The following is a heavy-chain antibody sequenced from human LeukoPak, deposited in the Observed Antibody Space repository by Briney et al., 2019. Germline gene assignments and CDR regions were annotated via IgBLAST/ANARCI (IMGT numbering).Heavy chain of an antibody. CDR1: GGSISSYY. CDR3: ATQDYDFWSGYPNWFDP. D-gene: IGHD3-3*01. Sequence: SETLSLTCTVSGGSISSYYWSWIRQPAGKGLEWIGRIYTSGSTNYNPSLKSRVTMSVDTSKNQFSLKLSSVTAADTAVYYCATQDYDFWSGYPNWFDPWGQGTLVTVSS. V-gene: IGHV4-4*07. J-gene: IGHJ5*02. CDR2: IYTSGST.